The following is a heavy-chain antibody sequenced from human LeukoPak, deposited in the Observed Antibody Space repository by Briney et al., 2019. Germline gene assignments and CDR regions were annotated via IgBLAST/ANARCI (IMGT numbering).Heavy chain of an antibody. CDR2: ISYDGSNK. J-gene: IGHJ4*02. CDR3: ARDYDYGDYFFDY. Sequence: PGGSLRLSCAASGFTFSSYAMHWVRQAPGKGLEWLAVISYDGSNKYYADSVKGRFTISRDNSKNTLYLQMNSLRPEDTAVYYCARDYDYGDYFFDYWGQGTLVTVSS. V-gene: IGHV3-30-3*01. CDR1: GFTFSSYA. D-gene: IGHD4-17*01.